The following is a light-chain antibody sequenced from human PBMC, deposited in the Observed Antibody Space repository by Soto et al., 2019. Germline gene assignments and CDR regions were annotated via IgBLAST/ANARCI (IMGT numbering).Light chain of an antibody. CDR2: DVH. V-gene: IGLV2-14*03. CDR1: SSDVGGYNY. J-gene: IGLJ2*01. Sequence: QSALTQPASVSGSPGQSITISCAGTSSDVGGYNYVSLYQQHPGKVPRLIISDVHKRPSGVSCRFSCSKSGNTASPAISGLQAEDEADYYCASFTRSVTVVFGGGTKLTVL. CDR3: ASFTRSVTVV.